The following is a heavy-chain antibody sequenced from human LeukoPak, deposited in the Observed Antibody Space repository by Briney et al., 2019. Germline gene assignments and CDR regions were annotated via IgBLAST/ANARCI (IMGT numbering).Heavy chain of an antibody. CDR1: GLTFSNAW. D-gene: IGHD3-9*01. V-gene: IGHV3-15*01. CDR2: IKSKSDGGTT. Sequence: GGSLRLSCAASGLTFSNAWMSWVRQAPGKGLEWVGHIKSKSDGGTTDYAAPVKGRFTISRDDSKNTLYLQMNSVKTEDTAVYYCTTYDILTGYYRALWYFDYWGQGTLVSVSS. J-gene: IGHJ4*02. CDR3: TTYDILTGYYRALWYFDY.